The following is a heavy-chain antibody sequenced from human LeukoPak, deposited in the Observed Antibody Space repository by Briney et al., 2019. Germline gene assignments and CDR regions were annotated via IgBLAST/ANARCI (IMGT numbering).Heavy chain of an antibody. D-gene: IGHD5-18*01. CDR2: INPADGGT. CDR3: ARDPWIQLWLDDAFDI. V-gene: IGHV1-2*02. CDR1: GYTFTDYY. J-gene: IGHJ3*02. Sequence: ASVKVSCKASGYTFTDYYIHWVRQAPGQGLEWMGWINPADGGTKFAQNFQVRVTMTSDTSISTAYMELSSLRSDDTAVYYCARDPWIQLWLDDAFDIWGQGTMVTVSS.